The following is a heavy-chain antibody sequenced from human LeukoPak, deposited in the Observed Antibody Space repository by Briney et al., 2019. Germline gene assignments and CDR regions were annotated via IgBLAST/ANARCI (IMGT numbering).Heavy chain of an antibody. D-gene: IGHD2-15*01. V-gene: IGHV3-48*02. Sequence: GGSLRLSCAASGFTFSIYNMNWVRLAPGKGLEWVSYIGSSSTIYYADSVRGRFTISRDNAKNSLYLQMNSLRDDDTAVYFCARDDYCSGGDCYSGAFDYWGQGTLIIVSS. CDR1: GFTFSIYN. CDR3: ARDDYCSGGDCYSGAFDY. CDR2: IGSSSTI. J-gene: IGHJ4*02.